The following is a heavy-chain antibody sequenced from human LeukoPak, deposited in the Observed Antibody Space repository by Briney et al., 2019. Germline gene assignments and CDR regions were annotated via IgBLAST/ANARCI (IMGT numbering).Heavy chain of an antibody. V-gene: IGHV3-66*01. CDR2: IYSGGST. J-gene: IGHJ6*02. CDR1: GFTVSSNY. CDR3: AREDRGAAAGTYYYYYGMDV. Sequence: GGSLRLSCAASGFTVSSNYMSWVRQAPGKGLEWVSVIYSGGSTYYADSVKGRFTISRDNSKNTLYLQMNSLRAEDTVVYYCAREDRGAAAGTYYYYYGMDVWGQGTTVTVSS. D-gene: IGHD6-13*01.